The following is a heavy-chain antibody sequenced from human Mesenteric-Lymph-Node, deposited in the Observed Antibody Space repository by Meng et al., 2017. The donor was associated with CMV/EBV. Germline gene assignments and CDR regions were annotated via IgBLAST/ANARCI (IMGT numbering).Heavy chain of an antibody. V-gene: IGHV3-48*04. D-gene: IGHD3-22*01. CDR1: GFTFSDYS. CDR2: ISSRSTSI. CDR3: ARDEGYYASSGYYSSYHYGMDD. J-gene: IGHJ6*02. Sequence: GGSLRLSCAGSGFTFSDYSLNWVRQAPGKGLEWLSYISSRSTSIFYSDSVKGRFTISRDNAKISLFLQMNSLRAEVTAVDYCARDEGYYASSGYYSSYHYGMDDWGQGTTVTVSS.